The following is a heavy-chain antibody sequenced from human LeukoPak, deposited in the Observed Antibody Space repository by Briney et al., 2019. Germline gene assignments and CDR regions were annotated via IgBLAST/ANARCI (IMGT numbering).Heavy chain of an antibody. J-gene: IGHJ4*02. Sequence: PRGSLRLSCAASGFTFSSYSMNWVRQAPGKWLEWVSSISSSSSYIYYADSVKGRFTISRDNAKNTLYLQMNSLRAEDTAVYYCARGPYTNGHYFDYWGQGTLATVSS. D-gene: IGHD6-19*01. CDR2: ISSSSSYI. V-gene: IGHV3-21*01. CDR1: GFTFSSYS. CDR3: ARGPYTNGHYFDY.